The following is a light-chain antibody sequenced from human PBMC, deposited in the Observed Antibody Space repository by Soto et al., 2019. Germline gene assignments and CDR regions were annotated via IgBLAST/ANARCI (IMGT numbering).Light chain of an antibody. CDR2: DVS. Sequence: IGVKLSAASLSLSPGERASLSCRASESVSSNLAWSQHKPGQPPSLLLHDVSHRATGIPARFSGSGSGTDFTLTISSLEPEDFAVYYCQHRSNWPPTETFGPGTKVDIK. J-gene: IGKJ3*01. CDR3: QHRSNWPPTET. V-gene: IGKV3-11*01. CDR1: ESVSSN.